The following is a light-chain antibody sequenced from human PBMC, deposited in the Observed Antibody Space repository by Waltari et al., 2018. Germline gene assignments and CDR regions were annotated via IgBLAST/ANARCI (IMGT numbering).Light chain of an antibody. CDR2: LGS. J-gene: IGKJ4*01. CDR1: QSLLYSNGYNY. CDR3: IQTLQTPLT. Sequence: DIVVTQSPLSLPVTLGEPASISCRSSQSLLYSNGYNYLDWYLQKPGQPPQLLIYLGSNRASGVPDRFSGSGSGTDFTLKISRVEAEDVGVYYCIQTLQTPLTFGGGTKVEIK. V-gene: IGKV2-28*01.